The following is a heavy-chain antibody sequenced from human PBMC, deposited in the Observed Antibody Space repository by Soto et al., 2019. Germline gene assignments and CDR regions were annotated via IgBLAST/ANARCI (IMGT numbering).Heavy chain of an antibody. Sequence: QVQLVQSGAEVKKPGASVKVSCKASGYTFTSYAMHWVRQAPGQRLEWMGWINAGNGNTKYSQKFQGRVTITRDTPASTAYMELSSLRSEDTAVYYCARRLEPYYYYYYGMDVWGQGTTVTVSS. CDR3: ARRLEPYYYYYYGMDV. CDR1: GYTFTSYA. J-gene: IGHJ6*02. CDR2: INAGNGNT. V-gene: IGHV1-3*01. D-gene: IGHD1-1*01.